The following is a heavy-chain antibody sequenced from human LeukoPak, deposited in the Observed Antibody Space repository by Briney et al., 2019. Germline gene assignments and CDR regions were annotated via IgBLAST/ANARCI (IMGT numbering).Heavy chain of an antibody. J-gene: IGHJ5*02. Sequence: SETLSLTCTVSGGSISSSSYYWGWIRQPPGKGLEWIGSIYYSGSTYYNPSLKSRVTISVDTSKNQFSLKLSSVTAADTAVYYCARLLLWFGELGSANWFDPWGQGTLVTVSS. CDR3: ARLLLWFGELGSANWFDP. CDR2: IYYSGST. V-gene: IGHV4-39*01. D-gene: IGHD3-10*01. CDR1: GGSISSSSYY.